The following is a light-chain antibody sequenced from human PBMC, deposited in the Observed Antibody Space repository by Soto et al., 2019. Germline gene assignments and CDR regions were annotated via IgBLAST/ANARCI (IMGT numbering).Light chain of an antibody. CDR2: EVF. CDR1: SSDVGRYNY. Sequence: QSALTQPPSASGSPGQSVTVSCTGTSSDVGRYNYVSWYQQHPGKVPKLIIYEVFKRPSGVPDRFSGSKSGNTASLTVSGLQAEDEADYYCSSYSDINTLLFGGGTQLTVL. CDR3: SSYSDINTLL. V-gene: IGLV2-8*01. J-gene: IGLJ2*01.